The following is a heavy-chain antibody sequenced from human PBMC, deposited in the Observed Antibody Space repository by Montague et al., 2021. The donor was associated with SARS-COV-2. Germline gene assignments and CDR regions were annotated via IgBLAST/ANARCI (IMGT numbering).Heavy chain of an antibody. CDR1: GGSISGSSYY. J-gene: IGHJ6*02. CDR3: ARVGRQQLVRLSGMDV. V-gene: IGHV4-39*07. D-gene: IGHD6-13*01. Sequence: SETLSLTCTVSGGSISGSSYYWGWIRQPPGKGLEWIGSIYYSGSTYYNPSLKSRVTISVDTSKNRFSLKLSSVTAADTAVNYFARVGRQQLVRLSGMDVWGQGTPVTVSS. CDR2: IYYSGST.